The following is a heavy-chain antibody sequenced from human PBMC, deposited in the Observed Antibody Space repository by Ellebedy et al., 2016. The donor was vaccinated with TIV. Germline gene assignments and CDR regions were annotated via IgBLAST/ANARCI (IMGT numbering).Heavy chain of an antibody. V-gene: IGHV3-23*01. Sequence: PGGSLRLSCAASGFTFSNYFMNWVRQAPGKGLEWVSGIRGSAGGAYYADSVKGRFNISRDNSKNTLYLQMNSLRAEDTATYYCAKGRSIVAVASGGYYFDCWGQGTLVTVSS. J-gene: IGHJ4*02. CDR2: IRGSAGGA. CDR1: GFTFSNYF. D-gene: IGHD6-19*01. CDR3: AKGRSIVAVASGGYYFDC.